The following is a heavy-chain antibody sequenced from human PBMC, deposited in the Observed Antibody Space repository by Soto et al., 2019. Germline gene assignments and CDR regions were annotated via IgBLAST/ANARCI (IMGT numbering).Heavy chain of an antibody. Sequence: LRLSCAASGFTFSSYAMHWVRQAPGKGLEWVAVISYDGSNKYYADSVKGRFTISRDNSKNTLYLQMNSLRAEDTAVYYCARDTYSSSWYYFDYWGQGTLVTVSS. CDR3: ARDTYSSSWYYFDY. CDR2: ISYDGSNK. V-gene: IGHV3-30-3*01. J-gene: IGHJ4*02. D-gene: IGHD6-13*01. CDR1: GFTFSSYA.